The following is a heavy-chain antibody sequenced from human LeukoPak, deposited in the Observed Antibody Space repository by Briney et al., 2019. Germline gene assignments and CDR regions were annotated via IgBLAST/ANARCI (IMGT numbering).Heavy chain of an antibody. V-gene: IGHV3-33*01. CDR1: GFTFSSYG. D-gene: IGHD5-24*01. CDR2: IWYDGSNK. J-gene: IGHJ4*02. Sequence: GGSLRLSCAASGFTFSSYGMHWVRQAPGKGLEWVAVIWYDGSNKYYADSVKGRFTISRDNSKNTLYLQMNSLRAEDTAVYYCARAEMATRISRFNYWGQGTLVTVSS. CDR3: ARAEMATRISRFNY.